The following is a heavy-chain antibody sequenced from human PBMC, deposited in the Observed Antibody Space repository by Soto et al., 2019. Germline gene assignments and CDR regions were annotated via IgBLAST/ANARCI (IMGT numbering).Heavy chain of an antibody. V-gene: IGHV4-59*01. D-gene: IGHD5-18*01. CDR2: VYSSGST. Sequence: SETLSLTCTVSGGSIRNYYWSWLRQPPGKGLEWIGYVYSSGSTHYNPSLQSRVTISADTSKNQVSLKVNSVTAADTAVYYCERDHTHSYGVYYFDYWGQGTPVTVS. J-gene: IGHJ4*02. CDR3: ERDHTHSYGVYYFDY. CDR1: GGSIRNYY.